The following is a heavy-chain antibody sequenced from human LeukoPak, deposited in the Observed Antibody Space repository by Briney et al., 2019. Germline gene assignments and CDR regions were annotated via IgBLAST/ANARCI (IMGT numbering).Heavy chain of an antibody. CDR2: IYTSGST. V-gene: IGHV4-61*02. CDR3: ARGERKYQSDDAFDI. CDR1: GDSISSGSYY. D-gene: IGHD2-2*01. Sequence: PSETLSLTCTVSGDSISSGSYYWNWIRQPAGKGLEWIGRIYTSGSTNYNPSLKSRVTISVDTSKNQFSLKLSSVTAADTAVYYCARGERKYQSDDAFDIWGQGTMVTVSS. J-gene: IGHJ3*02.